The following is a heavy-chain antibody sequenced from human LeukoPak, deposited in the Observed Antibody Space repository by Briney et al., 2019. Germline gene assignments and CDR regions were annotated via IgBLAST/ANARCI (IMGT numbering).Heavy chain of an antibody. Sequence: SETLSLTCTVSGGSISSYYWNWIRQPPGKGLEWIGYIYYSGSTNYNPSLKSRVTISVDTSKNQFSLKLSSVTAADTAVYYCARGYSSGPEYFQHWGQGTLVTVSS. CDR2: IYYSGST. J-gene: IGHJ1*01. D-gene: IGHD6-19*01. CDR1: GGSISSYY. CDR3: ARGYSSGPEYFQH. V-gene: IGHV4-59*08.